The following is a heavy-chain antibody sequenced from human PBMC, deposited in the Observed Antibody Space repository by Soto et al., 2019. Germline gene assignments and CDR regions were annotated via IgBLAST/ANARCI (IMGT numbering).Heavy chain of an antibody. CDR1: GGTFSSYT. CDR2: IIPILGIA. V-gene: IGHV1-69*02. D-gene: IGHD3-10*01. Sequence: ASVKVSCKASGGTFSSYTISWVRQAPGQGLEWMGRIIPILGIANYAQKFQGRVTITADKSTSTAYMELSSLRSEDTAVYYCASHWSGLNNYYGSGSLWYYFDYWGQGTLVTVSS. CDR3: ASHWSGLNNYYGSGSLWYYFDY. J-gene: IGHJ4*02.